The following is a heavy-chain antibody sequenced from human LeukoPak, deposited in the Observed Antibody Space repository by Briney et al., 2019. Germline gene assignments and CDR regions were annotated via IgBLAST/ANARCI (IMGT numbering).Heavy chain of an antibody. Sequence: KPSQTLSLTCALSGRSINSGGYPWSWIRQPPGKGLEWIGYTYHSGSTYYNPSLKSRVTISVDRSKNQFSLKLSSVTAADTAVYYCARGGARGYYGSGSLGSYYYYGMDVWGQGTTVTVSS. CDR1: GRSINSGGYP. V-gene: IGHV4-30-2*01. D-gene: IGHD3-10*01. CDR3: ARGGARGYYGSGSLGSYYYYGMDV. CDR2: TYHSGST. J-gene: IGHJ6*02.